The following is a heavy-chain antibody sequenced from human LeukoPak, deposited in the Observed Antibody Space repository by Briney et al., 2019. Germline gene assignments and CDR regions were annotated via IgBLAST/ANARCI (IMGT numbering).Heavy chain of an antibody. Sequence: GGSLRLSCAASGFIFSNYEMNWVRQAPGKGLEWVSYISSSGSSTYYADSVKGRFTISRDNAKNSLYLQMNSLRAEDTAVYYCARWTRVSSTSLWSFDLWGRGDLVTVSS. J-gene: IGHJ2*01. CDR1: GFIFSNYE. CDR2: ISSSGSST. CDR3: ARWTRVSSTSLWSFDL. D-gene: IGHD6-6*01. V-gene: IGHV3-48*03.